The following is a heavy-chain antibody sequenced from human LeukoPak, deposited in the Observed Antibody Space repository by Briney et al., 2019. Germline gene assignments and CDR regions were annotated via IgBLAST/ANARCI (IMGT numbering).Heavy chain of an antibody. J-gene: IGHJ4*02. CDR2: ISGSGGST. CDR3: ARPGSAPYFF. V-gene: IGHV3-23*01. Sequence: GGSLRLSCAASGFTFSSYAMSWVRQAPGKGLEWVSAISGSGGSTYYADSVKGRFTISRDNAKKTLYLQMNSLRDEDTAVYYCARPGSAPYFFWGQGTLVTVSS. D-gene: IGHD1-14*01. CDR1: GFTFSSYA.